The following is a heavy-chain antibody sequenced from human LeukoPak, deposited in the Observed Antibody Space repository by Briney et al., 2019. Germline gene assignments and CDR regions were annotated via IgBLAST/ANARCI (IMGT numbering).Heavy chain of an antibody. J-gene: IGHJ4*02. Sequence: SETLSLTCAVYGGSFSGYYWSWIRQPPGKGLEWIGEINHSGSTNYNPSLKSRVTISADTSKNQLSLKLSSVTAADTAVYYCARGWGYYDSSGYYARQLDYWGQGTLVTVSS. D-gene: IGHD3-22*01. CDR3: ARGWGYYDSSGYYARQLDY. CDR1: GGSFSGYY. CDR2: INHSGST. V-gene: IGHV4-34*01.